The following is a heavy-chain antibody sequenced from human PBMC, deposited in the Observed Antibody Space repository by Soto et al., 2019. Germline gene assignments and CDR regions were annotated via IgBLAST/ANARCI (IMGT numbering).Heavy chain of an antibody. Sequence: GGSLRLSCAASGFTFSSYAMSWIRQAPGKGLEWVSAISGSGGGTYYVDPVKGRFTISRDNSKNTLYLQMDSLRAEDSALYYCAKDHESDYWGQGTLVTVSS. CDR1: GFTFSSYA. V-gene: IGHV3-23*01. CDR2: ISGSGGGT. CDR3: AKDHESDY. J-gene: IGHJ4*02.